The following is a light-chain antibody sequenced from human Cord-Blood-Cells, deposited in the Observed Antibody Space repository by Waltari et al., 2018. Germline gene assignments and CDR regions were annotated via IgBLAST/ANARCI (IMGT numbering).Light chain of an antibody. CDR1: QSISSY. J-gene: IGKJ4*02. Sequence: DIQMTQSPSSLSASVGDRVTITCRASQSISSYLNWYQQKPGKAPKLLIYAASSLQSGVPPRFSGSGSGTDVNLTISSQQPEDFATYYSQQSYSTPRTFGGGTKVEIK. CDR2: AAS. CDR3: QQSYSTPRT. V-gene: IGKV1-39*01.